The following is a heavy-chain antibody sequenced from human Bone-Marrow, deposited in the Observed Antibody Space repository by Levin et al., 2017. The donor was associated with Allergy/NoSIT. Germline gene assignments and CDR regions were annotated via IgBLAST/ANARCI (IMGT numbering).Heavy chain of an antibody. D-gene: IGHD2-2*03. Sequence: PGGSLRLSCAASGFTFDDYALHWVRQSPGKGLEWVALISYDGKKKYYTDSVKGRFTISKDDSNNTLYLQMESLRVEDTAIYTCVRGGNCSRTTPTVCYGGNYFFALWGRGTQVTVSS. J-gene: IGHJ2*01. CDR2: ISYDGKKK. CDR3: VRGGNCSRTTPTVCYGGNYFFAL. CDR1: GFTFDDYA. V-gene: IGHV3-30*04.